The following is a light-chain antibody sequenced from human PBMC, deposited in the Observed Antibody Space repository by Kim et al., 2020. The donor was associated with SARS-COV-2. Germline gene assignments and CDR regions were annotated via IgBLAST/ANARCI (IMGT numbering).Light chain of an antibody. J-gene: IGKJ2*01. Sequence: DIQMTQSPSSLSASVGDRVTITCRASQTISTYLSWYQHKPGKAPELLIYAASSLQRGVPSRFSGRGSGTDFTLTISSLQPEDFATYYCQQTYSTPHYTFGQGTKLEIK. CDR2: AAS. CDR1: QTISTY. V-gene: IGKV1-39*01. CDR3: QQTYSTPHYT.